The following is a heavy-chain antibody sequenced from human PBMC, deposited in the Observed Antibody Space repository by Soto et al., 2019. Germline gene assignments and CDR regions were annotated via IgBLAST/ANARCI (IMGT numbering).Heavy chain of an antibody. CDR2: IYYSGST. D-gene: IGHD3-10*01. Sequence: QVQLQESGPGLVKPSQTLSLTCTVSGGSISSGDYYWSWIRQPPGKGLEWIGYIYYSGSTYYNPSLKSRVTISVDTSKNQFSLKLSSATAADTAVYYCARCLTMVRGVTDYWGQGTLVTVSS. J-gene: IGHJ4*02. CDR3: ARCLTMVRGVTDY. CDR1: GGSISSGDYY. V-gene: IGHV4-30-4*01.